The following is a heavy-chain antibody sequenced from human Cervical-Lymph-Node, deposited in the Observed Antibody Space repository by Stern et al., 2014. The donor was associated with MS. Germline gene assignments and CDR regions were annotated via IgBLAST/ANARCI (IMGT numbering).Heavy chain of an antibody. CDR2: IIPIFGTP. CDR3: ARGPDHNSGYYYAY. D-gene: IGHD3-22*01. CDR1: GGTFSNYA. V-gene: IGHV1-69*01. J-gene: IGHJ4*02. Sequence: VHLVESGAEVKKPGSSVKVSCKASGGTFSNYAISWVRQAPGQGLKWMGGIIPIFGTPNYAQKFQGRVTITADESTSTAYMELNSLTSEDTAVYYCARGPDHNSGYYYAYWGQGTLVTVSS.